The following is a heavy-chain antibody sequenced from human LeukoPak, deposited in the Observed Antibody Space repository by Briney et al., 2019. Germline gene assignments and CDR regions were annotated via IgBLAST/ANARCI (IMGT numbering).Heavy chain of an antibody. CDR2: IYYSGST. V-gene: IGHV4-31*03. CDR3: ARDSSAAATPHIYY. Sequence: SSQTLSLTCTVSGGSISSGDYYWNWIRQHPGKGLEWVGYIYYSGSTSYNPSLKSRVTISVDTSKNQFSLKLSSVTAADTAVYYCARDSSAAATPHIYYWGQGTLVTVSS. D-gene: IGHD2-15*01. CDR1: GGSISSGDYY. J-gene: IGHJ4*02.